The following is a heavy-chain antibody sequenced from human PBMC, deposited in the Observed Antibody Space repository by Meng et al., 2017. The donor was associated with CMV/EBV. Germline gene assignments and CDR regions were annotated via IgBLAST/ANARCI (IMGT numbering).Heavy chain of an antibody. J-gene: IGHJ4*02. V-gene: IGHV5-51*01. CDR1: SFARYR. D-gene: IGHD4-17*01. CDR2: IYPGVSDT. Sequence: SFARYRIGWVGQMPGKGLEWMGIIYPGVSDTRYSPSFQGQVTISADKSISTAYLQWSSLKASDTAMYYCARHRYRVHYGDYPWYFDYWGQGTLVTVSS. CDR3: ARHRYRVHYGDYPWYFDY.